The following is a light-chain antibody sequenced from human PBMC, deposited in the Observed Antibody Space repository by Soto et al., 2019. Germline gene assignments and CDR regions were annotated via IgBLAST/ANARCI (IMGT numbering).Light chain of an antibody. Sequence: DIQMIQSPSSLSASVGDRVTITCQANQDIKSYLNWFQQKPGKAPKLLIFDASKLETGVPSRFSGSGSGTDFTFTTSSLQPDDIATYYCQQSDNLPLTFGGGTKVEIK. J-gene: IGKJ4*01. V-gene: IGKV1-33*01. CDR2: DAS. CDR3: QQSDNLPLT. CDR1: QDIKSY.